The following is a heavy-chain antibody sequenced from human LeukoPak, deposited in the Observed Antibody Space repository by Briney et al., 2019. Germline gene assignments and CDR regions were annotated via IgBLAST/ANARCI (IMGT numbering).Heavy chain of an antibody. CDR2: INHSGSN. CDR3: ARGRKRVTTFFRAYGMDV. D-gene: IGHD4-17*01. V-gene: IGHV4-34*01. CDR1: GGSFSGYY. J-gene: IGHJ6*02. Sequence: SETLSLTCAVYGGSFSGYYWSWIRQPPGKGLEWIGEINHSGSNNYNPSLKSRVTISVDTSKNQFSLKLSSVTAADTAVFYCARGRKRVTTFFRAYGMDVWGQGTTVTVSS.